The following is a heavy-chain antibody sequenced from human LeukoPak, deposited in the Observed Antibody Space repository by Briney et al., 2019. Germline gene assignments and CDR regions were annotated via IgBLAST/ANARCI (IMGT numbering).Heavy chain of an antibody. J-gene: IGHJ4*02. CDR3: ARGGYCSSTSCYYFDY. CDR2: INSDGSST. Sequence: GGSLRLSCAASGFTFSSYWMHWVRHAPGKGLVWVSRINSDGSSTSYADSVKGQFTISRDNAKNTLYLQMNSLRGEDTAVYYCARGGYCSSTSCYYFDYWGQGTLVTVSS. V-gene: IGHV3-74*01. CDR1: GFTFSSYW. D-gene: IGHD2-2*01.